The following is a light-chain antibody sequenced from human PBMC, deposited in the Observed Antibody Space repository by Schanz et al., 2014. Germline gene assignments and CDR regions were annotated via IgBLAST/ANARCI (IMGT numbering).Light chain of an antibody. CDR2: GAS. J-gene: IGKJ2*01. CDR3: QQYNYWPPYT. V-gene: IGKV3-20*01. Sequence: EIVLTQSPGTLSLSPGERATLSCRASQSVSSNYLAWHQQKPGQAPRLLIYGASSRATGIPDRFSGSGSGTDFTLTISRLEPEDFAVYYCQQYNYWPPYTFGQGTKLEIK. CDR1: QSVSSNY.